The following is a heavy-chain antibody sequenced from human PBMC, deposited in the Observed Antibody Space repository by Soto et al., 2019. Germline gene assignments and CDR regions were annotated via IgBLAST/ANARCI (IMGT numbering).Heavy chain of an antibody. Sequence: QVQLQESGPGLVKPSQTLSLTCTVSGGSISSGGYYWSWIRQHPGKVLEWIGYIYYSGSTYYNPSLKSRVNISVDTSKNQFSLKLSSVTAADTAVYYCARDGCSGGSCYFLYWGQGTMVTVSS. V-gene: IGHV4-31*03. CDR1: GGSISSGGYY. D-gene: IGHD2-15*01. CDR3: ARDGCSGGSCYFLY. J-gene: IGHJ4*02. CDR2: IYYSGST.